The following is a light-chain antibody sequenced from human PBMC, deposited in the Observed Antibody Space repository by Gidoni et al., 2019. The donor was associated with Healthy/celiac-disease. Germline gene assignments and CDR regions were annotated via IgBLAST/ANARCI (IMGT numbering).Light chain of an antibody. CDR3: MQRIEFPYT. CDR1: QSLLDSDDGNTY. J-gene: IGKJ2*01. V-gene: IGKV2-40*01. CDR2: TLS. Sequence: ASISCRSSQSLLDSDDGNTYLDWYLQKPGQSPQLLIYTLSYLASGVPDRFSGSGSGTDFTLKISRVEAEDVGVYYCMQRIEFPYTFGQGTKLEIK.